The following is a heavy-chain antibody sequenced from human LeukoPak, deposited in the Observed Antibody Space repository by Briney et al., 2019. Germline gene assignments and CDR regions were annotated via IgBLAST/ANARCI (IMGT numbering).Heavy chain of an antibody. J-gene: IGHJ4*02. D-gene: IGHD3-22*01. CDR2: IYYSGST. CDR3: ARVNYYDSSGYHLFDY. V-gene: IGHV4-31*03. CDR1: GRSISSGGYF. Sequence: SQTLSLTCTVSGRSISSGGYFWRWLRQQPGKGLEWIGYIYYSGSTYYDPSLKSRFTISVDTSKNQFSLELSSVTAADTAVYYCARVNYYDSSGYHLFDYWGQGTLVTVSS.